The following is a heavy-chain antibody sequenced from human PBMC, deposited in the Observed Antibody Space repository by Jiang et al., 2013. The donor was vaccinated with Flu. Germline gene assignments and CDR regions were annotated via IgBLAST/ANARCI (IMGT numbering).Heavy chain of an antibody. CDR3: AKCPQGDILTGYLDY. V-gene: IGHV3-23*01. Sequence: AISGSGGSTYCADSVKGRFTISRDNSKNTLYLQMNSLRAEDTAVYYCAKCPQGDILTGYLDYWGQGTLVTVSS. J-gene: IGHJ4*02. D-gene: IGHD3-9*01. CDR2: ISGSGGST.